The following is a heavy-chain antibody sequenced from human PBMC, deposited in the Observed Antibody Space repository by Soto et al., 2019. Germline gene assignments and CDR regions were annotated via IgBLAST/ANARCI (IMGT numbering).Heavy chain of an antibody. V-gene: IGHV3-30-3*01. D-gene: IGHD6-13*01. Sequence: QVQLVESGGGVVQPGRSLRLSCAASGFTFSSYAMHWVRQAPGKGLEWVAVISYDGSNKYYADSVKGRFTISRDNSKNTLYLQMNSPRAEDTAVYYCARDRSIAAAGTTVRFDYWGQGTLVTVSS. CDR2: ISYDGSNK. J-gene: IGHJ4*02. CDR3: ARDRSIAAAGTTVRFDY. CDR1: GFTFSSYA.